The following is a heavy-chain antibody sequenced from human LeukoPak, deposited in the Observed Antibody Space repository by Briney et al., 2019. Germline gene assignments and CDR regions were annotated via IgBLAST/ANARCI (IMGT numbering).Heavy chain of an antibody. CDR2: IYYSGST. J-gene: IGHJ4*02. Sequence: SETLSLTCTVSGGSISSSSYYWGWIRQPPGKGLEWIGSIYYSGSTYYNPSLKSRVTISVDTSKNQFSLKLSSVTAADTAVYYCARGRLQPELRSELFDYWGQGTLVTVSS. CDR3: ARGRLQPELRSELFDY. CDR1: GGSISSSSYY. V-gene: IGHV4-39*07. D-gene: IGHD4-11*01.